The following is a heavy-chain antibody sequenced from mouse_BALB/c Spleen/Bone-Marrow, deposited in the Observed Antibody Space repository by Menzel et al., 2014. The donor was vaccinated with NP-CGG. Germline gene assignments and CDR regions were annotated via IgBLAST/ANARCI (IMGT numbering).Heavy chain of an antibody. Sequence: VHVQQSGPDLVKPGASVKISCKASGYSFTGYYMHWVKQSHGKSLEWIGRVNPNNGGTSYNQKFKGKAILTVDKSSSTGYMELRSLTSEDSDVDYYARGPTTVVAYYYAMDYWGQGTSVTVSS. D-gene: IGHD1-1*01. J-gene: IGHJ4*01. CDR2: VNPNNGGT. CDR3: ARGPTTVVAYYYAMDY. CDR1: GYSFTGYY. V-gene: IGHV1-26*01.